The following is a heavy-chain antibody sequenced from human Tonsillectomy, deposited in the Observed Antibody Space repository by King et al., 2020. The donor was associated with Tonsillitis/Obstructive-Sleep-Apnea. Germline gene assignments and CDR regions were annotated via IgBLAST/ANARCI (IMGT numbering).Heavy chain of an antibody. V-gene: IGHV3-30*04. Sequence: VQLVESGGGVVQPGRSLRLSCAASGFTFSSYAMHWVRQAPGKGLEWVEVISYDGSNKYYADSVKGRFTISRDNSKNTLYLQMNSLRAEDTAVYYCAREGGSGRYYFDYWGQGTLVTVSS. CDR3: AREGGSGRYYFDY. J-gene: IGHJ4*02. D-gene: IGHD3-10*01. CDR2: ISYDGSNK. CDR1: GFTFSSYA.